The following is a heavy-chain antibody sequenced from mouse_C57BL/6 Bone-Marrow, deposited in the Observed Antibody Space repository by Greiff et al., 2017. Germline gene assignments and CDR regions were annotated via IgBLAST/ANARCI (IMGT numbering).Heavy chain of an antibody. Sequence: EVKLMESGAELVRPGASVKLSCTASGFNIKDDYMHWVKQRPEQGLEWIGWIDPENGDTEYASKFQGKATITADTSSNTAYLQLSSLTSEDTAVYYCTLITTVVADYWGQGTTLTVSS. CDR2: IDPENGDT. V-gene: IGHV14-4*01. D-gene: IGHD1-1*01. CDR3: TLITTVVADY. CDR1: GFNIKDDY. J-gene: IGHJ2*01.